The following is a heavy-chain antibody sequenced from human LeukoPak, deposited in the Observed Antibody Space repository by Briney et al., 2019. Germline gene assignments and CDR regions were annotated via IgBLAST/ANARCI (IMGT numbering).Heavy chain of an antibody. CDR1: GFTFSSYA. V-gene: IGHV3-30-3*01. J-gene: IGHJ4*02. CDR2: ISYDGSNK. Sequence: GMSLRLSCAASGFTFSSYAMHWVRQAPGKGLEWVAVISYDGSNKYYADSVKGRFTISRDNSKNTLYLQMNSLRAEDTAVYYCARDAGYGPQEKAYFDYWGQGTLVTVSS. CDR3: ARDAGYGPQEKAYFDY. D-gene: IGHD5-18*01.